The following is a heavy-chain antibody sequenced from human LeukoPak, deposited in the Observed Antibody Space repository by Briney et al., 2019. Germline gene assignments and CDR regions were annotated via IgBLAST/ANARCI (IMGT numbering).Heavy chain of an antibody. D-gene: IGHD4-4*01. CDR3: ARGNYIYSLDY. Sequence: GGSLRLSCAASGFTFSSDAMSWVRQAPGKGLEWVSAISDIGGSTYYADSVKGRFTISRDNSKNTLYVQMNSLRADDTAVYYCARGNYIYSLDYWGQGTLVTVSS. CDR1: GFTFSSDA. J-gene: IGHJ4*02. V-gene: IGHV3-23*01. CDR2: ISDIGGST.